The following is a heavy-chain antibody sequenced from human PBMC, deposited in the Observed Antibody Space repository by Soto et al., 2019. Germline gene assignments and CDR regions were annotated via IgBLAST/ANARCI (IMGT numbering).Heavy chain of an antibody. CDR2: ITDTGGDT. V-gene: IGHV3-23*01. CDR3: ARGSTDSYPGSRIFDF. D-gene: IGHD3-10*01. J-gene: IGHJ4*02. CDR1: GITFGSRA. Sequence: GAPRIPWVAPGITFGSRAMRWVRQAPGEGLEWVSTITDTGGDTKYADSVRGRFTMSRDNSKKTLYLQMNSLRVEDSALYYCARGSTDSYPGSRIFDFWGRGTLVTVSS.